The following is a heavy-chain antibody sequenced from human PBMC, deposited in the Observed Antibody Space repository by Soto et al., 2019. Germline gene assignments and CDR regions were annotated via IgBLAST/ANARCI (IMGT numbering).Heavy chain of an antibody. CDR1: GFTFSDYY. CDR2: ISSSGSTI. Sequence: GRSLRLSCAASGFTFSDYYMSWIRQAPGKALEWVSYISSSGSTIYYADSVQGRFTISRDNAKNSLYLQMNSLRAEDTAVYYCARDDGAIAARGWFDPWGQGTLVTVSS. J-gene: IGHJ5*02. V-gene: IGHV3-11*01. CDR3: ARDDGAIAARGWFDP. D-gene: IGHD6-6*01.